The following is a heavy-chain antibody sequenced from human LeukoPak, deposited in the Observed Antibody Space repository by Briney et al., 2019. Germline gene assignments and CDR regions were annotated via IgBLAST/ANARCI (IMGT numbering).Heavy chain of an antibody. CDR1: GFTFSNYW. CDR3: LIPAMNY. CDR2: ISGRGDRT. D-gene: IGHD2-2*01. J-gene: IGHJ4*02. Sequence: GGSLRLSCAGSGFTFSNYWMSWVRQAPGKGLEWVSAISGRGDRTSYADSVKGRVTISRDNSKNTLYLQMSSLRVEDTAVYYPLIPAMNYWGQGTLVIVSS. V-gene: IGHV3-23*01.